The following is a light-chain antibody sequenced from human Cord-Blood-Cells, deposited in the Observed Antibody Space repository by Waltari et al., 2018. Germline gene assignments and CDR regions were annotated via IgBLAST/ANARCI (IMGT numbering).Light chain of an antibody. Sequence: QSALTQPASVSGSPGQSITISCTGTSSDVGSYNLVSWYQQHPGKAPKLMIYEGSKRPSGVSNRSSASKSGNTAALTSSGLQAEDVADYYCCSYAGSSTLVFGGGTKLTVL. CDR3: CSYAGSSTLV. V-gene: IGLV2-23*01. J-gene: IGLJ3*02. CDR1: SSDVGSYNL. CDR2: EGS.